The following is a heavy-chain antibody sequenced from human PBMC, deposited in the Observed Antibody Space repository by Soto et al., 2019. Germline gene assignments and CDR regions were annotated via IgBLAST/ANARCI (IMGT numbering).Heavy chain of an antibody. V-gene: IGHV1-2*02. J-gene: IGHJ4*02. CDR2: INPKSGGT. D-gene: IGHD3-22*01. CDR3: ARGGTFAYDTSGYSVY. Sequence: ASVKVSCKTSGYTFSAYYMHWVRQAPGQGLEWMGWINPKSGGTLYAQKFQGRVTMTRDTSISTAYMELSRLRSDDTAVYYCARGGTFAYDTSGYSVYWGQGTLVTVCS. CDR1: GYTFSAYY.